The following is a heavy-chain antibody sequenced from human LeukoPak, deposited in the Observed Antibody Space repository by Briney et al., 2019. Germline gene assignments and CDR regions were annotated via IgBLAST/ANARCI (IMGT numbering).Heavy chain of an antibody. V-gene: IGHV3-66*03. Sequence: GGSLRLSCAGSGFSVSNYYMNWVRQAPGKGLEWVSLIRDSGATFYADSVKGRFTISRDNSKNTIYLQMNRLRVEDTAVYFCARDRAVTQAWVEFDSWGQGTQVTVSS. D-gene: IGHD4-17*01. CDR2: IRDSGAT. CDR3: ARDRAVTQAWVEFDS. CDR1: GFSVSNYY. J-gene: IGHJ5*01.